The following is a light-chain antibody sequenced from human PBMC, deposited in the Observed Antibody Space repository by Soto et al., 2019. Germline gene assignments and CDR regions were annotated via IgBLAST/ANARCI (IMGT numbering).Light chain of an antibody. J-gene: IGLJ1*01. V-gene: IGLV2-11*01. CDR3: YSYAGSYTFV. CDR2: DVK. Sequence: QSVLTQPRSVSGSPGQSVTISCTGTSSDVGGYNYVTWYQQHPGRAPKVMIYDVKTRPSGVPDRFSGSKSGNTASLTISELQAEDEADYSCYSYAGSYTFVFGTGTKLTVL. CDR1: SSDVGGYNY.